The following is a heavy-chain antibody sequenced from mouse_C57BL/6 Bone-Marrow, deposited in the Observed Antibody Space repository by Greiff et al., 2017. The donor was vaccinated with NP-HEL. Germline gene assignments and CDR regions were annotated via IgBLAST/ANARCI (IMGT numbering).Heavy chain of an antibody. J-gene: IGHJ3*01. V-gene: IGHV5-6*01. Sequence: EVKVVESGGDLVKPGGSLKLSCAASGFTFSSYGMSWVRQTPDKRLEWVATISSGGSYTYYPDSVKGRFTISRDNAKNTLYLQMSSLKSEDTATYYCASPYDYDVAWFAYWGQGTLVTVSA. CDR1: GFTFSSYG. D-gene: IGHD2-4*01. CDR2: ISSGGSYT. CDR3: ASPYDYDVAWFAY.